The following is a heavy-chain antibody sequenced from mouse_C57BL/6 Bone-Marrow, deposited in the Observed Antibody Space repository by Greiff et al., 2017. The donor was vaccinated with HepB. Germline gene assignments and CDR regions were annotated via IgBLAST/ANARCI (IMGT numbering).Heavy chain of an antibody. CDR3: AKNRDDYDPYYYAMDY. J-gene: IGHJ4*01. Sequence: VMLVESGPGLVQPSQSLSITCTVSGFSLTSYGVHWVRQPPGKGLEWLGVIWSGGSTDYNAAFISRLSISKDNSKSQVFFKMNSLQADDTAIYYCAKNRDDYDPYYYAMDYWGQGTSVTVSS. D-gene: IGHD2-4*01. CDR1: GFSLTSYG. CDR2: IWSGGST. V-gene: IGHV2-4*01.